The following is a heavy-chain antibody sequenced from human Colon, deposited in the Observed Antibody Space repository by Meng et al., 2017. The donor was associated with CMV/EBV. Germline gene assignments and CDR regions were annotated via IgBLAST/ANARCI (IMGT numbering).Heavy chain of an antibody. D-gene: IGHD1-1*01. Sequence: GESLKISCAVSGFTFRTTWMSWVRQAPGKGLDWVGRIKSRNDGGTADHGTPVKGRFTISRDDSKDTLYLQMNSLKVEDTAIYYCTTGFGTAEAFWGQGTLVTVSS. CDR3: TTGFGTAEAF. V-gene: IGHV3-15*01. CDR2: IKSRNDGGTA. J-gene: IGHJ4*02. CDR1: GFTFRTTW.